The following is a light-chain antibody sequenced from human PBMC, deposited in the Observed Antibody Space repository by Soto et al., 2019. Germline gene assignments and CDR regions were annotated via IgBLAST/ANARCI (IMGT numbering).Light chain of an antibody. V-gene: IGKV3-15*01. J-gene: IGKJ1*01. CDR1: QSVSSK. Sequence: EIVMTQSPATLSVSPGERATLSCRASQSVSSKLAWYQQKPGQAPRLLIYGASTRATGIPARFSGSGSGTEFTLTISSLQSEDFAVYYCQQYNNWPGTFGQGTK. CDR3: QQYNNWPGT. CDR2: GAS.